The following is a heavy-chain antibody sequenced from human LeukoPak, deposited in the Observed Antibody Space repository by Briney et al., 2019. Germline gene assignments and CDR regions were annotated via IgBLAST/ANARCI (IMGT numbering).Heavy chain of an antibody. Sequence: PGGSLRLSCAASGFTFSTYSMNWVRQAPGKGLEWVSGISWNSGSIGYADSVKGRFTISRDNAKNSLYLQMNSLRAEDTALYYCAKGRGSYVPDAFDIWGQGTMVTVSS. J-gene: IGHJ3*02. CDR3: AKGRGSYVPDAFDI. CDR2: ISWNSGSI. D-gene: IGHD1-26*01. CDR1: GFTFSTYS. V-gene: IGHV3-9*01.